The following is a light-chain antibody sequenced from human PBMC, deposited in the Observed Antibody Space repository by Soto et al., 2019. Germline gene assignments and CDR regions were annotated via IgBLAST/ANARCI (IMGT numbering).Light chain of an antibody. V-gene: IGLV2-14*01. CDR1: SSDVGGYNY. J-gene: IGLJ1*01. Sequence: ALTQPASVSGSPGQSITISCTGTSSDVGGYNYVSWYQQHPGKAPKLMIYDVSNRPSGVSNRFSGSKSGNTASLTISGLQAEDEADYYCSSYTSSRAYVFGTGTKVTVL. CDR3: SSYTSSRAYV. CDR2: DVS.